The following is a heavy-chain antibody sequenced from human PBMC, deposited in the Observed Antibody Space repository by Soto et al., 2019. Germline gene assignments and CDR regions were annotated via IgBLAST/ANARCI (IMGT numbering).Heavy chain of an antibody. D-gene: IGHD5-18*01. Sequence: GGSLRLSCAASGFTFSSYAMSWVRQAPGKGLEWVSAISGSGGSTYYADSVKGRFTISRDNSKNTLYLQMNSLRAEDTAVYYCAKLWDPQSNPKYSYGFSYYFDYWGQGTLVTVSS. V-gene: IGHV3-23*01. CDR1: GFTFSSYA. J-gene: IGHJ4*02. CDR3: AKLWDPQSNPKYSYGFSYYFDY. CDR2: ISGSGGST.